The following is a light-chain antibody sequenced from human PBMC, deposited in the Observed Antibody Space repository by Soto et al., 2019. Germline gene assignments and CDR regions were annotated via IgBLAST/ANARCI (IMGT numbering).Light chain of an antibody. Sequence: SQMTQSTSTLAESVGARVPITFRARQTIDSWLAWYQQRPGEPPNLLIYKASTLSSGVPSRFSGSGSGTEFTLTSSSLHPEDFATYYCQHYSTVWAFGQGTKV. CDR2: KAS. J-gene: IGKJ1*01. V-gene: IGKV1-5*03. CDR3: QHYSTVWA. CDR1: QTIDSW.